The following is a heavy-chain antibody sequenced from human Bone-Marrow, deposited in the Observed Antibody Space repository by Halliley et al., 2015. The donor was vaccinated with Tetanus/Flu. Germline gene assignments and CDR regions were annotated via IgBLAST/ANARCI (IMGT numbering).Heavy chain of an antibody. Sequence: EWMGWISAYNGDTSYSQDPRGRVAVTADRVPNPAYVELRSLSSDDAAVYYCARWGRYSKVFDYWGQGTLVVVFS. CDR3: ARWGRYSKVFDY. D-gene: IGHD4-4*01. CDR2: ISAYNGDT. J-gene: IGHJ4*02. V-gene: IGHV1-18*01.